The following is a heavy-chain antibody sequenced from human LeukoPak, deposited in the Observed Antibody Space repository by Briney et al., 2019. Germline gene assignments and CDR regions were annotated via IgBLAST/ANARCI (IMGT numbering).Heavy chain of an antibody. CDR3: AKTYDILYGMDV. CDR1: GFTFDNYA. Sequence: PGGSLRLSCAASGFTFDNYAMSWVRQAPGKGLDWVSAISGSGGSTYYADSAKSRLTISRDNSKNTLYLQMNSLRAEDTAVYYCAKTYDILYGMDVWGKGTTVTVSS. J-gene: IGHJ6*04. D-gene: IGHD3-9*01. V-gene: IGHV3-23*01. CDR2: ISGSGGST.